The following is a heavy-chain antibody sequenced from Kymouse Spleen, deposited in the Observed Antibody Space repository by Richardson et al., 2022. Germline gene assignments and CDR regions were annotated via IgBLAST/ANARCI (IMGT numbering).Heavy chain of an antibody. V-gene: IGHV1-2*04. J-gene: IGHJ6*02. CDR1: GYTFTGYY. CDR3: ARGDYDILTGYYNLYYYGMDV. CDR2: INPNSGGT. D-gene: IGHD3-9*01. Sequence: QVQLVQSGAEVKKPGASVKVSCKASGYTFTGYYMHWVRQAPGQGLEWMGWINPNSGGTNYAQKFQGWVTMTRDTSISTAYMELSRLRSDDTAVYYCARGDYDILTGYYNLYYYGMDVWGQGTTVTVSS.